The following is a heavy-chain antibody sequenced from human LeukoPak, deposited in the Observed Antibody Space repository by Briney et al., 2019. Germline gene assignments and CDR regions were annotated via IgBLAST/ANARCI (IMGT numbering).Heavy chain of an antibody. CDR2: TNSDGSSI. J-gene: IGHJ4*02. CDR1: GFTFSSYW. V-gene: IGHV3-74*01. CDR3: ARASDTAFDY. D-gene: IGHD5-18*01. Sequence: GGSLRLSCAASGFTFSSYWMHWVRQGPGKGLVWVSRTNSDGSSISYADSVKGRFTISRDNAKNSLYLQMNSLRAEDTAVYYCARASDTAFDYWGQGTLVTVSS.